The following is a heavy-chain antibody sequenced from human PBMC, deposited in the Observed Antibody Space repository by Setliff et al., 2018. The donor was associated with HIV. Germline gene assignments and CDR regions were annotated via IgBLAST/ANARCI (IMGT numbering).Heavy chain of an antibody. CDR2: IYISGST. CDR3: ARDRSSGWSKDWFDT. V-gene: IGHV4-4*07. J-gene: IGHJ5*02. D-gene: IGHD6-19*01. CDR1: GGSISSYY. Sequence: PSETLSLTCTVSGGSISSYYWSWIRRPAGKGLEWIGHIYISGSTNYNPSFNSRVTMSVDTSKNQFSLGLTSVTAADTAMYHCARDRSSGWSKDWFDTWGQGILVTVSS.